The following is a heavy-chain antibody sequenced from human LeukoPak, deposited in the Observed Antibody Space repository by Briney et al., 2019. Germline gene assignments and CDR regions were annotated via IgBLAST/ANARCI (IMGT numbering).Heavy chain of an antibody. Sequence: GGSLRLSCAASGFTFSSSWMSWVRQAPGKGLEWVANIKQDGSEKYYVDSVKGRFTISRDNAKNSLYLQMNSLRAEDTAMYYCARVVPPLYYFDYWGQGTLVTVSS. V-gene: IGHV3-7*01. CDR2: IKQDGSEK. J-gene: IGHJ4*02. D-gene: IGHD3-10*01. CDR3: ARVVPPLYYFDY. CDR1: GFTFSSSW.